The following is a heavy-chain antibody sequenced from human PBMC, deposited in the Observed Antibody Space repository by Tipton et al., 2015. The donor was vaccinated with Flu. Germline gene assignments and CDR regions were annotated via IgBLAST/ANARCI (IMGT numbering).Heavy chain of an antibody. CDR2: IYPGDSDT. J-gene: IGHJ6*02. CDR1: GYSFTNYW. D-gene: IGHD3-9*01. V-gene: IGHV5-51*01. CDR3: VRQYDLLTHQAHGVHV. Sequence: QSGAEVKKPGESLTISCKDSGYSFTNYWVAWVRHMPGKGLEWMGIIYPGDSDTRYSPSFQGQVTISVDQSISTAYLQWSSVRASDTAMYYWVRQYDLLTHQAHGVHVWGQRTTFTVS.